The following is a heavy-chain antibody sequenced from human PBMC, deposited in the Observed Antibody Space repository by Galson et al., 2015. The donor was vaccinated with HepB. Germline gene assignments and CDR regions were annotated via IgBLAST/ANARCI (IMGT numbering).Heavy chain of an antibody. CDR2: ISGSGGST. V-gene: IGHV3-23*01. J-gene: IGHJ4*02. CDR3: AKSKYYYDSRELDY. D-gene: IGHD3-22*01. CDR1: GFTFSSYA. Sequence: SLRLSCAASGFTFSSYAMSWVRQAPGKGLEWVSAISGSGGSTYYADSVKGRFTISRDNSKNTLYLQMNSLRAEDTAVYYCAKSKYYYDSRELDYWGQGTLVAVSS.